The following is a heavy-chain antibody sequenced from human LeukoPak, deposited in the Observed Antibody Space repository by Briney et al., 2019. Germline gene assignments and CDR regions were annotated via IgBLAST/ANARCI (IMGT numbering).Heavy chain of an antibody. CDR3: AGTDRRYFDY. CDR2: IIPIFGTT. Sequence: SVKVSCKASVDTFSSYAISWVRQAPGQGLEWMGGIIPIFGTTNYVQKFQGRVTITTHESTNTAYVELSSLRSEDTAVYYCAGTDRRYFDYWGQGTLVTVSS. CDR1: VDTFSSYA. V-gene: IGHV1-69*05. D-gene: IGHD3-22*01. J-gene: IGHJ4*02.